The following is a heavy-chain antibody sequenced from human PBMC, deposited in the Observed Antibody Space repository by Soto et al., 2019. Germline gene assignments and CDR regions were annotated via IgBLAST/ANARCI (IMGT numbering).Heavy chain of an antibody. D-gene: IGHD3-22*01. Sequence: QVQLVESGGGVVQPGRSLRLSCAASGFTFSSYGMHWVRQAPGKGLEWVALMSYDGSNKYYADSVKGRFTISRDNSKNTLYLQMNSLRPDDTAVCHCATEHKYHDSVGYYPAGYWGQGTLVTVSS. J-gene: IGHJ4*02. CDR3: ATEHKYHDSVGYYPAGY. CDR2: MSYDGSNK. V-gene: IGHV3-30*03. CDR1: GFTFSSYG.